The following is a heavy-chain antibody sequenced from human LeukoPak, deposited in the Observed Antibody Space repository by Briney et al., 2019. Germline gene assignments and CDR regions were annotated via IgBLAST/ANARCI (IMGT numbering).Heavy chain of an antibody. CDR1: GYTFTGYY. CDR2: INPNSGGT. D-gene: IGHD2/OR15-2a*01. Sequence: ASVKVSCKASGYTFTGYYLHWVRQAPGQGLEWMGWINPNSGGTNYAQKFQGRVTMTRDTSISTAYMELSRLRSDDTAVYYCAKGGNRDYYYYMDVWGKGTTVTISS. CDR3: AKGGNRDYYYYMDV. V-gene: IGHV1-2*02. J-gene: IGHJ6*03.